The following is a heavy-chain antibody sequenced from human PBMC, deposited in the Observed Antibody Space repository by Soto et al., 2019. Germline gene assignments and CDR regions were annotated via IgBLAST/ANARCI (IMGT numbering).Heavy chain of an antibody. CDR1: GFTFSTYA. V-gene: IGHV3-23*01. CDR3: ARRPTARAS. D-gene: IGHD1-1*01. J-gene: IGHJ5*02. Sequence: EAQMLESGGGSVQPGGSLRLSCAASGFTFSTYAVAWVRQSPGKGLEWVSSISASGGDTWYADSVKGRFTISRDNSKNTLYLQMNSLRAEDSAVSYCARRPTARASWGQGTLVTVSS. CDR2: ISASGGDT.